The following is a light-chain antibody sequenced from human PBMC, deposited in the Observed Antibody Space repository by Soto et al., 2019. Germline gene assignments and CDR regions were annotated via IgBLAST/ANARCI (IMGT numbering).Light chain of an antibody. V-gene: IGLV2-14*01. J-gene: IGLJ3*02. CDR3: SSYTSSSTPWV. CDR1: SSDVGGYNY. CDR2: DVS. Sequence: QSALTQPASVSGSPGQSITISCTGTSSDVGGYNYVSWYQQHPGKAPKLMIYDVSNRPSGVSNRFSGSKSGNTASLTISGLQAEDEADYYCSSYTSSSTPWVFGGGTKRTVL.